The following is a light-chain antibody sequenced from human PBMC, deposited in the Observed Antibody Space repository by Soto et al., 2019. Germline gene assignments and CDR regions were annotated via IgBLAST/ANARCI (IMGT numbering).Light chain of an antibody. V-gene: IGKV3-15*01. CDR1: QSVASN. CDR3: QQYNNWPPYT. CDR2: GAS. Sequence: EIVMTQSPATLSVSPGERATLSCRASQSVASNLAWFQQNPDQAPRLLISGASTRSTGIPARFSGSGSGTEFTLTISGLQSEDFAVYYCQQYNNWPPYTLGQGTKLEIK. J-gene: IGKJ2*01.